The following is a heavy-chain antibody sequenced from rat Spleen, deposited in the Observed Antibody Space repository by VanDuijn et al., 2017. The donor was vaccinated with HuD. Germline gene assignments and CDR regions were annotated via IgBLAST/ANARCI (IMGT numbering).Heavy chain of an antibody. J-gene: IGHJ2*01. V-gene: IGHV5-46*01. CDR2: ISTSGGST. Sequence: EVQLVESGGGLVQPGRSMKLSCAASGFTFSSFPMAWVRQAPTKGLEWVATISTSGGSTYYRDSVKGRFTISRDNAKSTLYLQMNSLRSEDTATYYCTREVGGPWDWGQGVMVTVSS. D-gene: IGHD1-11*01. CDR1: GFTFSSFP. CDR3: TREVGGPWD.